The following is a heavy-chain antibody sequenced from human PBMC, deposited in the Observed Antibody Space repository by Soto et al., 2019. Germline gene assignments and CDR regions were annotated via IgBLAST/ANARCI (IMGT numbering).Heavy chain of an antibody. J-gene: IGHJ4*02. CDR2: ISGSGGST. D-gene: IGHD3-22*01. CDR3: AKYYDSSGYYTFDY. CDR1: GFTFSSYA. Sequence: GGSLRLSCAASGFTFSSYAMSWVRQAPGKGLEWVSAISGSGGSTYYADSMKGRFTISRDNSKNTLYLQMNSLRAEDTAVYYCAKYYDSSGYYTFDYWGQGTLVTVSS. V-gene: IGHV3-23*01.